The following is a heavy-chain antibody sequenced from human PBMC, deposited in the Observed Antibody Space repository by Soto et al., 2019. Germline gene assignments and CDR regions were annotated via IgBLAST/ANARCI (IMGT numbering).Heavy chain of an antibody. V-gene: IGHV3-11*01. Sequence: GSLRLSCAASGFTFSDCYMSWIRQAPGKGLEWISHISDSATTMYYADSVKGRFTISRDNARKSLFLHMNSLRAEDTAVYYCARDTAFISSGLFNPWGQGTLVTVSS. CDR2: ISDSATTM. J-gene: IGHJ5*02. CDR3: ARDTAFISSGLFNP. CDR1: GFTFSDCY. D-gene: IGHD3-22*01.